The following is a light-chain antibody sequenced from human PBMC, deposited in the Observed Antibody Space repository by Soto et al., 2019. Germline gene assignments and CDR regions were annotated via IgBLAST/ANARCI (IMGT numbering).Light chain of an antibody. V-gene: IGKV1-39*01. CDR3: QQSYSTPRIT. CDR2: GTS. J-gene: IGKJ5*01. CDR1: QSISSY. Sequence: DIQMTQSPSSLSASVGDRVTITCRASQSISSYLNWYQQKPGKAPQLLIYGTSNMHSGVPSRFSGSGSGTDFTLTISSLQPEDFASYYCQQSYSTPRITFGQGTRLEIK.